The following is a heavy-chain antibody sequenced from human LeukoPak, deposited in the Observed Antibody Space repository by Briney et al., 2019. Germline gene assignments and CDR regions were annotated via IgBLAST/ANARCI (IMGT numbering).Heavy chain of an antibody. J-gene: IGHJ4*02. CDR1: GFIFKNYW. V-gene: IGHV3-7*01. CDR2: INLEGTEK. CDR3: AADSLNQRLVPD. Sequence: GGSLRLSCATSGFIFKNYWMSWVRQAPGKGLEWAANINLEGTEKYYVDSIKGRFTISRDNAKNSLYLQMHSLRAEDTAVYYCAADSLNQRLVPDWGQGTLVTVSS. D-gene: IGHD6-13*01.